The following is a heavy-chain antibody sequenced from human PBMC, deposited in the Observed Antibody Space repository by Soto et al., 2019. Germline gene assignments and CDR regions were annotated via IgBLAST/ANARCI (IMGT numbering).Heavy chain of an antibody. D-gene: IGHD3-3*02. V-gene: IGHV1-46*01. J-gene: IGHJ6*02. Sequence: ASVKVSCKASGYTFTSYYMHWVRQAPGQGLEWMGIINPSGGSTSYAQKFQGRVTMTRDTSTSTVYMELSSLRSEDTAVYYCASPGTLDYYYYGMDVCGQGTTVTVSS. CDR2: INPSGGST. CDR3: ASPGTLDYYYYGMDV. CDR1: GYTFTSYY.